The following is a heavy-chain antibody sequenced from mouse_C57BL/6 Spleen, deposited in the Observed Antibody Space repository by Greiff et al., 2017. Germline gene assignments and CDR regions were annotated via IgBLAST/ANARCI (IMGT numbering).Heavy chain of an antibody. D-gene: IGHD1-1*02. CDR2: IDPETGGT. J-gene: IGHJ2*01. CDR3: TRLVATGGDY. V-gene: IGHV1-15*01. CDR1: GYTFTDYE. Sequence: VQLQQSGAELVRPGASVTLSCKASGYTFTDYEMHWVKQTPVHGLEWIGAIDPETGGTAYNQKFKGKAILTADKSSSTAYLELRSLTSADSVVYYCTRLVATGGDYWGQGTTLTVSS.